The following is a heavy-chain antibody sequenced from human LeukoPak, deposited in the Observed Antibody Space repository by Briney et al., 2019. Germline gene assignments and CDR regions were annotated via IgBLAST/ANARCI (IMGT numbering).Heavy chain of an antibody. Sequence: SETLSLTCAVYGGSFSGYYWSWIRQPPGKGLEWIGEINRSGSTNYNPSLKSRVTISVDTSKNQFSLKLSSVTAADTDVYYCARVTSDYYYDSSGYGTIDYWGQGTLVTVSS. J-gene: IGHJ4*02. CDR2: INRSGST. D-gene: IGHD3-22*01. CDR3: ARVTSDYYYDSSGYGTIDY. CDR1: GGSFSGYY. V-gene: IGHV4-34*01.